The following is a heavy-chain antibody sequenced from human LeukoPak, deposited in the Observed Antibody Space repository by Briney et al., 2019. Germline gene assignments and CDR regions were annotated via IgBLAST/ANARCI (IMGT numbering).Heavy chain of an antibody. V-gene: IGHV3-48*03. CDR2: ISSSGSTI. CDR1: GFTFSSYE. CDR3: ASDGFRNSMVRGVIGYFDY. J-gene: IGHJ4*02. D-gene: IGHD3-10*01. Sequence: PGGSLRLSCAASGFTFSSYEMNWVRQAPGKGLEWVSYISSSGSTIYYADSVKGRFTISRDNAKNSLYLQMNSLRAEDTAVYYCASDGFRNSMVRGVIGYFDYWGQGTLVTVSS.